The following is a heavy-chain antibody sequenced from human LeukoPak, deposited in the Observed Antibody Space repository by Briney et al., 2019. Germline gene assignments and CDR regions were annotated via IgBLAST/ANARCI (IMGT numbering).Heavy chain of an antibody. D-gene: IGHD3-10*01. J-gene: IGHJ5*02. V-gene: IGHV4-59*01. CDR1: GGSISSYY. CDR2: IHYTGST. Sequence: SETLSLTCTVSGGSISSYYWSWIRQSPGKGLECIGYIHYTGSTNYNPSLKSRVTISVETSKNQFSLKLKSVTAAGTAVYYCARGGYYGSGNDFRFDPWGQGTLVTVSS. CDR3: ARGGYYGSGNDFRFDP.